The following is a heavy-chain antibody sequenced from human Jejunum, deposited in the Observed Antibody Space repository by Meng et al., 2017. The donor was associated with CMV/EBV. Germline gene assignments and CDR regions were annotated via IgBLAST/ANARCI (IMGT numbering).Heavy chain of an antibody. Sequence: VQSLGAGGGLVQPGGSLPLACAASGFTVGSKYMNWIRQAPGKGLQWVSVINADGGTHYADSVKGRFIISRDNSKNTVHLQMNSLTDEDTAVYYCGRDRGEGGFFDYWGQGTVVTVSS. D-gene: IGHD3-16*01. V-gene: IGHV3-66*01. CDR1: GFTVGSKY. CDR3: GRDRGEGGFFDY. CDR2: INADGGT. J-gene: IGHJ4*01.